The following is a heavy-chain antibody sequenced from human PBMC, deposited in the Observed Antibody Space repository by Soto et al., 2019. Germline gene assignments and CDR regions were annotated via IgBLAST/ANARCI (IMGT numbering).Heavy chain of an antibody. V-gene: IGHV1-69*13. CDR3: ARGVLTGYYNYPDYYYYYGMDI. Sequence: SGKVSCKASGYMFTSYGICWVRQAPGQGLEWMGGIIPIFGTANYAQKFQGRVTITADESTSTAYMELSSLRSEDTAVYYCARGVLTGYYNYPDYYYYYGMDIWGQGTTVTVSS. CDR2: IIPIFGTA. CDR1: GYMFTSYG. J-gene: IGHJ6*02. D-gene: IGHD3-9*01.